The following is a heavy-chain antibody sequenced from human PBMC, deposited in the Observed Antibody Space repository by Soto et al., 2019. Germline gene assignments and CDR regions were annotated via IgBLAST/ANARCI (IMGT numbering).Heavy chain of an antibody. J-gene: IGHJ4*02. V-gene: IGHV4-59*01. CDR2: IHYSGAT. Sequence: QVQLQESGPGLVKSSETLSLTCSVSGGSMRNYFWTWIRQPPGKGLEWIGYIHYSGATSFFPSYNPSLRGRVTISEDTSKTQFSLKLLSVTTADTAVYFCAAGEASSRNLAPYYLDFWGQGTLVTVSS. CDR3: AAGEASSRNLAPYYLDF. CDR1: GGSMRNYF. D-gene: IGHD6-13*01.